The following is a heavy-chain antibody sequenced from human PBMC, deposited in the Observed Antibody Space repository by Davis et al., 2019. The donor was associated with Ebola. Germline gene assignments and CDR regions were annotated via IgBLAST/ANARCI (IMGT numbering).Heavy chain of an antibody. D-gene: IGHD3-22*01. CDR1: GFTFSSYA. CDR3: ARDFDRVRE. J-gene: IGHJ4*02. Sequence: GGSLRLSCAASGFTFSSYAMSWVRQAPGKGLEWVSAISGSGGSTYYADSVKGRFTISRDNAKNTLYLQMNSLQVEDTAIYYCARDFDRVREWGQGTLVTVSS. CDR2: ISGSGGST. V-gene: IGHV3-23*01.